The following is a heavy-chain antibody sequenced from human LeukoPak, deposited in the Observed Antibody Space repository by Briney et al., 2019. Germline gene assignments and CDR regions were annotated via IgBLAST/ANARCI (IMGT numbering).Heavy chain of an antibody. D-gene: IGHD3-10*02. CDR2: ISSSGSTI. V-gene: IGHV3-11*04. CDR1: GFSVRTTY. CDR3: AELGITMIGGV. J-gene: IGHJ6*04. Sequence: NPGGSLSLSCAASGFSVRTTYMSWVRQAPGKGLEWVSYISSSGSTIYYADSVKGRFTISRDNAKNSLYLQMNSLRAEDTAVYYCAELGITMIGGVWGKGTTVTISS.